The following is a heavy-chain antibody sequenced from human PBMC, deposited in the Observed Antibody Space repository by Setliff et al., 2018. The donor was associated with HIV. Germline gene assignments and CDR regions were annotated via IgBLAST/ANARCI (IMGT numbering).Heavy chain of an antibody. CDR1: GGSFGGYR. CDR3: AKDRYYDSSGSPFDY. D-gene: IGHD3-22*01. V-gene: IGHV3-73*01. J-gene: IGHJ4*02. Sequence: ETLSLTCAVYGGSFGGYRWNWIRQFPGKGLEWIGRIRSKANNYATEYGASVKGRFIISRDDSKNMAYLQMNSLRAEDTAVYYCAKDRYYDSSGSPFDYWGQGTLVTVSS. CDR2: IRSKANNYAT.